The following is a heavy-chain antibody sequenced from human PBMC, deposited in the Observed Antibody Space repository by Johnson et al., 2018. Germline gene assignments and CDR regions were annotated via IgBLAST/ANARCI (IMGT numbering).Heavy chain of an antibody. V-gene: IGHV3-30-3*01. CDR1: GFTFSSYA. CDR2: ISYDGSNK. Sequence: QVQLVQSGGGVVQPGRSLRLSCAASGFTFSSYAMHWVRQAPGKGLEWVAVISYDGSNKYYADSVKGRFTISRDNSKNTRYLQMNSLRAEDTAVYYFARDDCSSTTCYEDAFDIWGQGTMVTVSS. D-gene: IGHD2-2*01. CDR3: ARDDCSSTTCYEDAFDI. J-gene: IGHJ3*02.